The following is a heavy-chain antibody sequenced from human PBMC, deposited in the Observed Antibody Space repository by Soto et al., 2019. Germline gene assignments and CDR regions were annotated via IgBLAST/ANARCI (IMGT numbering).Heavy chain of an antibody. D-gene: IGHD3-16*01. V-gene: IGHV4-34*01. Sequence: SETLSLTCAVYGGSFSGYFWNWIRQTPGKGLEWIGKVNHNGRNNYNPSLKSRVTISLDMSKNQISLRAEDTAVYYCAKERARWGAAAFDIWGQGTMVTVSS. CDR3: AKERARWGAAAFDI. CDR2: VNHNGRN. J-gene: IGHJ3*02. CDR1: GGSFSGYF.